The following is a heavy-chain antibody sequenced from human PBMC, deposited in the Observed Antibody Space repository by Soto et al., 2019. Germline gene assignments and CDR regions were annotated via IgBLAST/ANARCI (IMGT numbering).Heavy chain of an antibody. V-gene: IGHV1-69*13. CDR1: GGTFSSYA. CDR2: IIPIFGTA. Sequence: SVKVSCKASGGTFSSYAISWVRQAPGQGLEWMGGIIPIFGTANYAQKFQGRVTITADESTSTDYMELSSLRSEDTAVYYCARDMSPVTGTTLSSSFDPWGQGTLVTVSS. CDR3: ARDMSPVTGTTLSSSFDP. D-gene: IGHD1-7*01. J-gene: IGHJ5*02.